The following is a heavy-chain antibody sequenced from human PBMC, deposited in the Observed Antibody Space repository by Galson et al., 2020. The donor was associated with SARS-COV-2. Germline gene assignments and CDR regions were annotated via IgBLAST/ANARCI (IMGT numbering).Heavy chain of an antibody. D-gene: IGHD2-15*01. CDR2: IGAYGDNI. CDR1: GYTFTDYA. Sequence: GGSLRLSCVASGYTFTDYAIKWVRQAPGKGLEWVSVIGAYGDNIHYAESVMGRFIITRDNSKNMVYLQMNSLRAEDTAVYYCGKYGQYMVDVWGQGTLVTVSS. V-gene: IGHV3-23*01. CDR3: GKYGQYMVDV. J-gene: IGHJ4*02.